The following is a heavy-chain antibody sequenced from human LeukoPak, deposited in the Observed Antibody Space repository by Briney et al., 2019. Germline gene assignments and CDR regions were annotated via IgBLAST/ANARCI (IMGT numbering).Heavy chain of an antibody. CDR2: IYSGGST. J-gene: IGHJ4*02. D-gene: IGHD1-26*01. Sequence: GGSLRLSCAASGFTVSNNYMSWVRQAPGKGLEWVSVIYSGGSTYYADSVKGRFTISRDNSKNTLYLQMNSLRAEDTAVYYCARVRGGSGSYDLDYWGQGTLVTVSS. V-gene: IGHV3-53*01. CDR1: GFTVSNNY. CDR3: ARVRGGSGSYDLDY.